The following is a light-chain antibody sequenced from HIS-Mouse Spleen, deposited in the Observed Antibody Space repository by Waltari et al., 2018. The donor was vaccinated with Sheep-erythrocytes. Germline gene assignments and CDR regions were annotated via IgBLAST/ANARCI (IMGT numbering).Light chain of an antibody. CDR3: CSYAGSSTWV. J-gene: IGLJ3*02. CDR1: RRDVGSYNL. CDR2: EGS. V-gene: IGLV2-23*01. Sequence: QSALPQPASVSGSPGQSITISCTGTRRDVGSYNLVSWYQQHPGKAPKLMIYEGSKRPSGVSNRFSGSKSGNTASLTISGLQAEDEADYYCCSYAGSSTWVFGGGTKLTVL.